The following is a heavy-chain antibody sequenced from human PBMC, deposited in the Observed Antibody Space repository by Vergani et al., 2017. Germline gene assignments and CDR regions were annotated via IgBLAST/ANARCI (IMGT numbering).Heavy chain of an antibody. CDR2: IYYSGST. CDR1: GGSIRSTFYY. D-gene: IGHD6-13*01. V-gene: IGHV4-39*01. J-gene: IGHJ6*03. CDR3: ARHKEQLVPGNYYYYYYMDV. Sequence: QLQLQESDPGLVKPSETLCLTCTVSGGSIRSTFYYWGWIRQPPGKGLEWIGTIYYSGSTYYNPSLKSRVTISVDTSKNQFSLKLNSVTAADTAVYYCARHKEQLVPGNYYYYYYMDVWGKGTTVTVSS.